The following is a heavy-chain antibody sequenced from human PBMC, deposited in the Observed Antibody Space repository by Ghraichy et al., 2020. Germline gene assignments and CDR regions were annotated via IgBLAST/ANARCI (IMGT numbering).Heavy chain of an antibody. CDR1: GFTFSGYS. Sequence: GGSLRLSCVGSGFTFSGYSMNWVRQSPGKGLEWVSYITSSSRSIFYADSVKGRFTISRDNAQNSLYLQMNSLRDEDTAVYYCARGSKVVRFFYYDGMDVXX. D-gene: IGHD4-23*01. CDR3: ARGSKVVRFFYYDGMDV. J-gene: IGHJ6*02. CDR2: ITSSSRSI. V-gene: IGHV3-48*02.